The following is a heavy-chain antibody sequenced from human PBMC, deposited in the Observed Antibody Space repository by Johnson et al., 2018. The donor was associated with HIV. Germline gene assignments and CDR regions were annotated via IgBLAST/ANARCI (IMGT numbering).Heavy chain of an antibody. V-gene: IGHV3-74*01. J-gene: IGHJ3*02. CDR1: GFTFSSYW. CDR3: ARDEEGYCSGGSCYSGAFDI. D-gene: IGHD2-15*01. CDR2: ISSDGVST. Sequence: VQLVESGGGLVQPGGSLILSCAASGFTFSSYWMHWVRQAPGKGLVWVSRISSDGVSTYYADSVKGRFTISRDNARNPMFVQMKRLRAEDTAVYYCARDEEGYCSGGSCYSGAFDIWGQGTMVTVSS.